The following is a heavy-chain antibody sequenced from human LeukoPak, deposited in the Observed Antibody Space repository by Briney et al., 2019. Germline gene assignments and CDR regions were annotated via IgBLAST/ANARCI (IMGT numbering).Heavy chain of an antibody. J-gene: IGHJ3*02. CDR1: GFTFSSYW. Sequence: PGGSLRLSCAASGFTFSSYWMSWVRQAPGKGLEWVANIKQDGSEKYYVDSVKGRFTISRDNAKNSLYLQMNSLRAEDTAAYYCARVPNWNYAPDAFDIWGQGTMVTVSS. V-gene: IGHV3-7*01. CDR3: ARVPNWNYAPDAFDI. D-gene: IGHD1-7*01. CDR2: IKQDGSEK.